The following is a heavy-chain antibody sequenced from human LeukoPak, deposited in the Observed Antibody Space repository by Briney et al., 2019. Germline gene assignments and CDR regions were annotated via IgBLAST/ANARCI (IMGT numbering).Heavy chain of an antibody. D-gene: IGHD2-2*01. CDR1: GYTFTSYG. J-gene: IGHJ4*02. CDR3: ARTPYAIVVVPAAMLDDY. Sequence: ASVTVSCKASGYTFTSYGISWVRQAPGQGLEWMGWISAYNGNTNYAQKLQGRVTMTTDTSTSTAYMELRSLRSDDTAVYYCARTPYAIVVVPAAMLDDYWGQGTLVTVSS. CDR2: ISAYNGNT. V-gene: IGHV1-18*01.